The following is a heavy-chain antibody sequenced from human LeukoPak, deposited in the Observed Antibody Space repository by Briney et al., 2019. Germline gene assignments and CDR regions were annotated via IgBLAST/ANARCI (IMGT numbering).Heavy chain of an antibody. D-gene: IGHD2-2*01. Sequence: PGGSPRLSCAASGFTFSSYSMNWVRQAPGKGLEWVSYISSSSSTIYYADSVKGRFTISRDNAKNSLYLQMNSLRAEDTAVYYCARDGPIVVVPAATDYYYYGMDVWGQGTTVTVSS. CDR2: ISSSSSTI. CDR3: ARDGPIVVVPAATDYYYYGMDV. CDR1: GFTFSSYS. V-gene: IGHV3-48*01. J-gene: IGHJ6*02.